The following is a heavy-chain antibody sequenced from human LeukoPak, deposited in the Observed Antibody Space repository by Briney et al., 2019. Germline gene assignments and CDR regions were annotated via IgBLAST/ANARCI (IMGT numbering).Heavy chain of an antibody. CDR3: ARERTGTTVVLDY. CDR1: GGTFSSYA. Sequence: ASVKVSCKASGGTFSSYAISWVRQAPGPGLEWMGGIIPIFGTANYAKKFQGRVTITAAESTSTAYMELSRLRSEDTAVYYCARERTGTTVVLDYWGQGTLVTVSS. D-gene: IGHD1-1*01. J-gene: IGHJ4*02. V-gene: IGHV1-69*13. CDR2: IIPIFGTA.